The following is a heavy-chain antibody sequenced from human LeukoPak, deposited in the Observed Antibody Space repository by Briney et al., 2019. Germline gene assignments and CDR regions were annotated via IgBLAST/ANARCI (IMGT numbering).Heavy chain of an antibody. V-gene: IGHV6-1*01. CDR2: TYYRSKWYN. J-gene: IGHJ4*02. CDR3: ARERFGYSSGWYTYFDY. Sequence: QTLSLTCAISGDSVSSNSAAWNWIRQSPSSGLEWLGRTYYRSKWYNDYAVSVKSRITINPDTSKNQFSLQLNSVTPEDTAVYYCARERFGYSSGWYTYFDYWGQGTLVTVSS. D-gene: IGHD6-19*01. CDR1: GDSVSSNSAA.